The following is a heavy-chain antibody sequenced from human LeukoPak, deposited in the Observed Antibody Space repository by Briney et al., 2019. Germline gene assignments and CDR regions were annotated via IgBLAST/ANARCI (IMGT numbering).Heavy chain of an antibody. CDR3: ARDRLRSNFDY. D-gene: IGHD4-17*01. J-gene: IGHJ4*02. V-gene: IGHV4-39*07. CDR2: IFYSGST. CDR1: SGSISTSNYY. Sequence: SETLSLTCTVSSGSISTSNYYWGWVRQPPGKALEWIGNIFYSGSTYYSPSLKSRVTISLDTSRNQFSLKLSSVTAADTAVYYCARDRLRSNFDYWGQGTLVTVSS.